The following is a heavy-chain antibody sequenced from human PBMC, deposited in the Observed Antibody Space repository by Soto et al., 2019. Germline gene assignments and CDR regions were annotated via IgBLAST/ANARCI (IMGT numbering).Heavy chain of an antibody. V-gene: IGHV2-5*02. D-gene: IGHD2-15*01. Sequence: QITLRESGPSLVRPTQTLTLTCSCSGFSVSADAVGVGWFRQPPGKAPEWLAIVYWDDDKRYSPSLKSRLTITKDTSRNHVFLTMTDVDPENTATYFCALSRRRAPCRGGNCYHFDSWGQGTLVTVSS. CDR1: GFSVSADAVG. CDR3: ALSRRRAPCRGGNCYHFDS. J-gene: IGHJ4*02. CDR2: VYWDDDK.